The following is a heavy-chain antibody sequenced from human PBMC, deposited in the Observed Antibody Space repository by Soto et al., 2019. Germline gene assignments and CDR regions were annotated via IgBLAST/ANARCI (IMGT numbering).Heavy chain of an antibody. CDR1: GDTFTDYY. Sequence: QVQLVQSGAEGKKPGASVKVSCKASGDTFTDYYMHWVRQAPGQGLEWMGTVNPSGGHTTYAQHFLGRMTMTRDTSTSTLYMELTSLTSEDTAVYYCARGGHVVVVTAALDYWGQGTLVTVSS. V-gene: IGHV1-46*01. J-gene: IGHJ4*02. CDR2: VNPSGGHT. CDR3: ARGGHVVVVTAALDY. D-gene: IGHD2-21*02.